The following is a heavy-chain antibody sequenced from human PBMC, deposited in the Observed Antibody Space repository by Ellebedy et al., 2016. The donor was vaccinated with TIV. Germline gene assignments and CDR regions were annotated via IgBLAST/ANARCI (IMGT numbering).Heavy chain of an antibody. CDR2: ISGGGTTI. Sequence: PGGSLRLSCAASDFTFRNYAMNWVRQPPGKELEWVAYISGGGTTIYYAHSVEGRFTISRDNAKNSLYRQMNSLRAEDTAIYYCARDSSTVTNVGDFDSWGQGTLVTVSS. CDR1: DFTFRNYA. D-gene: IGHD4-17*01. V-gene: IGHV3-48*03. J-gene: IGHJ4*02. CDR3: ARDSSTVTNVGDFDS.